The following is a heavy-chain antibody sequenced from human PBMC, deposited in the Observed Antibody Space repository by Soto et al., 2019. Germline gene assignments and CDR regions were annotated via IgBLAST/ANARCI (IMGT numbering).Heavy chain of an antibody. CDR1: GFTFNTYG. Sequence: QVQLVESGGGVVQPGRSLRLSCAASGFTFNTYGMHWVRQAPGKGLEWVAIIWYDGSNKYYADSVKGRFTISRDNSKNTLYLQRNSLRAEDTAVYYCARDYDSSGYPRYYFDYWGQGTLVTVSS. J-gene: IGHJ4*02. V-gene: IGHV3-33*01. D-gene: IGHD3-22*01. CDR2: IWYDGSNK. CDR3: ARDYDSSGYPRYYFDY.